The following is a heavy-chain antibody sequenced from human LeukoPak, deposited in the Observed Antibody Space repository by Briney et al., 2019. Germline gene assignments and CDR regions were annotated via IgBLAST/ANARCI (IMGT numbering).Heavy chain of an antibody. CDR3: ARANKPYSGSFYAFDI. J-gene: IGHJ3*02. D-gene: IGHD1-26*01. CDR2: ISYDGSNK. V-gene: IGHV3-30-3*01. Sequence: GGSLRLSCAASGFTFSSYAMHWVRQAPGKGLEWVAVISYDGSNKYYADSVKGRFTISRDNSKNTLYLQMNSLRAEDTAAYYCARANKPYSGSFYAFDIWGQGTMVTVSS. CDR1: GFTFSSYA.